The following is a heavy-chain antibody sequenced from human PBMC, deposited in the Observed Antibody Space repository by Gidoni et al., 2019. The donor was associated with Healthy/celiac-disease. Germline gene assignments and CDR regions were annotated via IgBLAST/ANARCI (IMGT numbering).Heavy chain of an antibody. V-gene: IGHV3-21*01. CDR2: ISSSSSYI. Sequence: EVQLVESGGGLVKPGGSLRLSCAASGFTFSSYSMNWVRQAPGKGLEWVSSISSSSSYIYYADSVKGRFTISRDNAKNSLYLQMNSLRAEDTAVYYCARTGYSSSWSNDNWFDPWGQGTLVTVSS. J-gene: IGHJ5*02. CDR1: GFTFSSYS. CDR3: ARTGYSSSWSNDNWFDP. D-gene: IGHD6-13*01.